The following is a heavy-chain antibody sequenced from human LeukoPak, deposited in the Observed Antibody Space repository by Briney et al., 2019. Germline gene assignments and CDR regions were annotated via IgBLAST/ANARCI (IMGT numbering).Heavy chain of an antibody. CDR1: GGSISSYY. CDR3: ACTPGAARFDP. J-gene: IGHJ5*02. V-gene: IGHV4-59*08. Sequence: SETLSLTCTVSGGSISSYYWSRIRQPPGKGLEWIGYIYYSGSTNYNPSLKSRVTISVDMSKNQLSLKLTPVTAADTAVYYCACTPGAARFDPWGQGTLVTVSS. D-gene: IGHD6-25*01. CDR2: IYYSGST.